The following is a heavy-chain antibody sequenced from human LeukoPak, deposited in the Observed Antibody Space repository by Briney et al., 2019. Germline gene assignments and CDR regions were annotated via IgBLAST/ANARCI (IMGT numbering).Heavy chain of an antibody. CDR2: IYSGGST. CDR3: ARDLAGDYAGFDY. V-gene: IGHV3-53*01. CDR1: GFTVSSNY. Sequence: PGGSLRLSCAASGFTVSSNYMSWVRQAPGKGLGWVSVIYSGGSTYYADSVKGRFTISRDNSKNTLYLQMNSLRAEDTAVYYCARDLAGDYAGFDYWGQGTLVTVSS. J-gene: IGHJ4*02. D-gene: IGHD4-17*01.